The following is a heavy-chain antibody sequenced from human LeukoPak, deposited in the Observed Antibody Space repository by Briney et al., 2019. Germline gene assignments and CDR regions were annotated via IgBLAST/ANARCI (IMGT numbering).Heavy chain of an antibody. D-gene: IGHD3-22*01. CDR3: ARNAYYDSSGPGVVNDY. Sequence: GASVKVSCKASGYTFTSYGISWVRQAPGQGLEWMGWISAYNGNTNYAQKLQGRVTMTTDTSTSTAYMELRSLRSDDTAVYYCARNAYYDSSGPGVVNDYWGQGTLVTVSS. J-gene: IGHJ4*02. CDR2: ISAYNGNT. CDR1: GYTFTSYG. V-gene: IGHV1-18*01.